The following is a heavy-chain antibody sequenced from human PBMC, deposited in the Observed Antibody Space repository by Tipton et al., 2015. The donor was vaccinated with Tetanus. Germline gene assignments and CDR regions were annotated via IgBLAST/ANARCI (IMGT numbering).Heavy chain of an antibody. J-gene: IGHJ3*01. CDR1: GGSMSNNY. CDR3: ARRSYCSSSRCFDAFDL. CDR2: IFHSGST. V-gene: IGHV4-59*01. Sequence: TLSLTCTVSGGSMSNNYWSWIRQPPGKGLEWIAYIFHSGSTNYSPSLKSRVAISMDTSKNQISLKLSSVTAADTAVYYCARRSYCSSSRCFDAFDLWGQG. D-gene: IGHD2-2*01.